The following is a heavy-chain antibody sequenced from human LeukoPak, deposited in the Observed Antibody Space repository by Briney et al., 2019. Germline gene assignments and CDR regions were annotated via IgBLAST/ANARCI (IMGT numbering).Heavy chain of an antibody. J-gene: IGHJ4*02. V-gene: IGHV3-20*04. CDR3: AMGDSSGWYFDY. CDR2: INWSGGST. Sequence: GGSLRLSCAASGSTFDDHGMSWVRQVPGKGLEWVAGINWSGGSTGYADSVRGRFTISRDNAKNSLLLQMNSLRAEDTALYYCAMGDSSGWYFDYWGQGTLVTVSS. D-gene: IGHD6-19*01. CDR1: GSTFDDHG.